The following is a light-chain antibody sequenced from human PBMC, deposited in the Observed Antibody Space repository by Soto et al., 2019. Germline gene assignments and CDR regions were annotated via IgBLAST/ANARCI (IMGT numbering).Light chain of an antibody. V-gene: IGKV1-39*01. J-gene: IGKJ5*01. CDR2: AAS. CDR3: QQSYSTLSIT. CDR1: ESISRH. Sequence: DIQMTQSPSSLSASVGDRVTITCRASESISRHLNWYQQKPGKAPNLLIYAASSLQNGVPSRSSGSGSGTDFTLTISNLQPEDFATYYCQQSYSTLSITFGQGTRLEIK.